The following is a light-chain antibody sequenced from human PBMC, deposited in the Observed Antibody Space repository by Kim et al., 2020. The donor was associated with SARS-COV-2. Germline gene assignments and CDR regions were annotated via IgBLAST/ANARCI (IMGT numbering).Light chain of an antibody. J-gene: IGKJ1*01. CDR3: QQYNNWPPWT. Sequence: PGERATPSCRASQSVSSNLAWYQQKPGQAPRLLIYGASTRATGIPARFSGSGSGTEFTLTISSLQSEDFAVYYCQQYNNWPPWTFGQGTKVDIK. V-gene: IGKV3-15*01. CDR2: GAS. CDR1: QSVSSN.